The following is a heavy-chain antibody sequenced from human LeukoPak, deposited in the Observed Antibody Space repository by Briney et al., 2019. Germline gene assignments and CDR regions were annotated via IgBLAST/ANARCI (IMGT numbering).Heavy chain of an antibody. CDR1: GFSFSASW. J-gene: IGHJ3*02. Sequence: GGSLRLSCAASGFSFSASWMTWVRQAPGKGLEWVANIKYDGSEKQYMGTVRGRFTVSRDNAKNSLYLQMDSLRAEDTAVYYCARDPYDTDDINYAAFDIWGQGTMVTVSS. D-gene: IGHD4-11*01. V-gene: IGHV3-7*01. CDR2: IKYDGSEK. CDR3: ARDPYDTDDINYAAFDI.